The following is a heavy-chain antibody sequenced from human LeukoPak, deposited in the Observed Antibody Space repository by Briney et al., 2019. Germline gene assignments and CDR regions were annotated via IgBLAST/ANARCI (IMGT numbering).Heavy chain of an antibody. V-gene: IGHV3-30*18. Sequence: GGSLRLSCAASGFTFSSYCMHWVRQAPGNGLEWVAVISYDGSNKYYADSVKGRFTISRDNSKNTLYLQMNSLRAEDTAVYYCAKDRDSSSGFDYWGQGTLVTVSS. CDR1: GFTFSSYC. D-gene: IGHD6-6*01. CDR2: ISYDGSNK. J-gene: IGHJ4*02. CDR3: AKDRDSSSGFDY.